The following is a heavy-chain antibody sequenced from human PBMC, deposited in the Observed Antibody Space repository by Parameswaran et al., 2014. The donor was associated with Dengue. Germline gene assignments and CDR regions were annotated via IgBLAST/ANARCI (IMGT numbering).Heavy chain of an antibody. J-gene: IGHJ4*02. V-gene: IGHV1-69*06. CDR3: ARDGPVATISSYFEY. Sequence: SWVRQAPGQGLEWMGGIIPLFDTAYYAQKFQGRATITADKSTGTVYMELSNLRSDDTAVYYCARDGPVATISSYFEYWGQGTLVTVSS. CDR2: IIPLFDTA. D-gene: IGHD5-24*01.